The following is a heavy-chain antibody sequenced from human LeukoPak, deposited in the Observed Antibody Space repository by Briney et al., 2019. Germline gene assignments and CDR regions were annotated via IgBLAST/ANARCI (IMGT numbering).Heavy chain of an antibody. Sequence: GASVKVSCKAPGYIFTSYDINWVRQATGQGLEWMGWMNPNSGNTGYAQKFQGRVTITRNTSISTAYMELSSLRSEDTAVYYCARKRGYSGYDPGSYYYYYMDVWGKGTTVTVSS. CDR2: MNPNSGNT. CDR3: ARKRGYSGYDPGSYYYYYMDV. D-gene: IGHD5-12*01. J-gene: IGHJ6*03. V-gene: IGHV1-8*03. CDR1: GYIFTSYD.